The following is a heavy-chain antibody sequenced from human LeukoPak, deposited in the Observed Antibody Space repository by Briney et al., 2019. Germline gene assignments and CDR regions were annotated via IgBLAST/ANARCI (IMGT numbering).Heavy chain of an antibody. CDR2: IKQDGSEK. D-gene: IGHD4-17*01. V-gene: IGHV3-7*01. CDR3: ARLRFRDYPY. CDR1: GFTFSSYA. J-gene: IGHJ4*02. Sequence: GGSLRLSCAASGFTFSSYAMSWVRQAPGKGLEWVANIKQDGSEKYYVDSVKGRFTISRDNAKNSLYLQMNSLRAEDTAVYYCARLRFRDYPYWGQGTLVTVSS.